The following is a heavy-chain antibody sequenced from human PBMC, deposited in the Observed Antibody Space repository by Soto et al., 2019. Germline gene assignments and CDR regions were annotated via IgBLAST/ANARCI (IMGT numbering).Heavy chain of an antibody. V-gene: IGHV3-64D*08. CDR3: AKGEHLIVVVPAAMDPYFDY. CDR1: GFTFSNYA. D-gene: IGHD2-2*01. J-gene: IGHJ4*02. Sequence: GGSLRLSCSASGFTFSNYAMHWVRQAPGKGLEYVSAISSTGDYTFYADSVKGRFTISRDNSKNTLYLQMNSLRAEDTAVYYCAKGEHLIVVVPAAMDPYFDYWGQGTLVTVSS. CDR2: ISSTGDYT.